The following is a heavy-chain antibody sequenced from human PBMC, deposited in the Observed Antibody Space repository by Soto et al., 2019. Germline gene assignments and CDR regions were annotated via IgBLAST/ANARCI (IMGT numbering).Heavy chain of an antibody. CDR2: IYYSGST. V-gene: IGHV4-31*03. CDR1: GGSISSGGYY. J-gene: IGHJ6*02. Sequence: SETLSLTCTVSGGSISSGGYYWSWIRQHPGKGLEWIGYIYYSGSTYYNPSLKSRVTISVDTSKNQFSLKLSSVTAADTAVYYCARAFEDYDFWSGYPPPPSYYGMDVWGQGTTVTVSS. CDR3: ARAFEDYDFWSGYPPPPSYYGMDV. D-gene: IGHD3-3*01.